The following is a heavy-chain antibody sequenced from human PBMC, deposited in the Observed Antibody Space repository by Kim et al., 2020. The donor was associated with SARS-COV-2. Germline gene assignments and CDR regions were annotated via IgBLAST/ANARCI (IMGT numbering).Heavy chain of an antibody. CDR2: IYYSGST. D-gene: IGHD3-3*01. CDR3: ARDRGNYDFWSGYYFWPAEEPYDYGMDV. V-gene: IGHV4-59*01. Sequence: SETLSLTCTVSGGSISSYYWSWIRQPPGKGLEWIGYIYYSGSTNYNPSLKSRVTISVDTSKNQYPLKLSSVTAADTAVYYCARDRGNYDFWSGYYFWPAEEPYDYGMDVWGQGTTVTVSS. J-gene: IGHJ6*02. CDR1: GGSISSYY.